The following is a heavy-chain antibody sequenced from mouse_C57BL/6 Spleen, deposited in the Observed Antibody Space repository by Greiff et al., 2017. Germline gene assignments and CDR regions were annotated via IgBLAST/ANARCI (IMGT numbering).Heavy chain of an antibody. Sequence: QVQLQQSGAELVKPGASVKISCKASGYAFSSYWMNWVKQRPGKGLEWIGQFYPGDGDTNYNGKFKGKATLTADKSSSTAYMQLSSLTSEDSAVYFCARWGYYSNYEGAMDYWGQGTSVTVSS. CDR2: FYPGDGDT. V-gene: IGHV1-80*01. CDR3: ARWGYYSNYEGAMDY. CDR1: GYAFSSYW. J-gene: IGHJ4*01. D-gene: IGHD2-5*01.